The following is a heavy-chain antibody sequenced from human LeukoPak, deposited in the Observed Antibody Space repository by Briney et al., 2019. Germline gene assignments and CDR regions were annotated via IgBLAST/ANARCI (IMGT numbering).Heavy chain of an antibody. J-gene: IGHJ4*02. CDR3: ARENGAAAAADY. D-gene: IGHD6-13*01. CDR1: GGTFSSYA. V-gene: IGHV1-69*13. Sequence: SVKVSCKASGGTFSSYAISWVRQAPGQGLEWMGGIIPIFGTANYAQKFQGRVTITADESTSTAYMELSSLRSEDTAVYYCARENGAAAAADYWGQGTLVTVSS. CDR2: IIPIFGTA.